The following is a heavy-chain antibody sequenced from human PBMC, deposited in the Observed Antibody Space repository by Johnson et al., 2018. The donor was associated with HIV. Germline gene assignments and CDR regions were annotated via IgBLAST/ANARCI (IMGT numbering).Heavy chain of an antibody. Sequence: QMQLVESGGGVVQPGRSLRLSCAASGFTFSSYGMHWVRQAPGKGLEWVAVISYDGSNKYYADSVKGRFTISRDNSKNTLYLQMNSLRAEDTAVYYCARSFGVTTPGAFDIWGQGTMVTVSS. V-gene: IGHV3-30*19. CDR2: ISYDGSNK. D-gene: IGHD3-3*01. CDR3: ARSFGVTTPGAFDI. J-gene: IGHJ3*02. CDR1: GFTFSSYG.